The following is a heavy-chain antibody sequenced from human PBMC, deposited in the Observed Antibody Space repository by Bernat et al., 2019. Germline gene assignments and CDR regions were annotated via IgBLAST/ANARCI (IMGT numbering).Heavy chain of an antibody. CDR2: ISYDGSNK. D-gene: IGHD3-10*01. Sequence: QVQLVESGGGVVQPGRSLRLSCAASGFTFSSYGMHWVRQAPGKGLEWVAVISYDGSNKYYADSVKGRFTISRDNSKNTLYLQMNSLRAEDTAVYYFEKAGYYGSRSYYNCWGQGTLVTVSS. J-gene: IGHJ4*02. CDR3: EKAGYYGSRSYYNC. V-gene: IGHV3-30*18. CDR1: GFTFSSYG.